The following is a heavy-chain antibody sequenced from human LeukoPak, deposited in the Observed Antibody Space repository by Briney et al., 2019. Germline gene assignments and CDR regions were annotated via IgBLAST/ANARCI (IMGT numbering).Heavy chain of an antibody. CDR3: ARDSYYDFWSGYYFIDY. CDR2: INPNSGGT. J-gene: IGHJ4*02. CDR1: GYTFTGYY. V-gene: IGHV1-2*02. D-gene: IGHD3-3*01. Sequence: ASVKVSCKASGYTFTGYYMHWVRQAPGQGLEWMGWINPNSGGTNYAQKFQGRVTMTRDTSISTAYMELSRLRSDDTAVYYCARDSYYDFWSGYYFIDYWGQGTLVTVSS.